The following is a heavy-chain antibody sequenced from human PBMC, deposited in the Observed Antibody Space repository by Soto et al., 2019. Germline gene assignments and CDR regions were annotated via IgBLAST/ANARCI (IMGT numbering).Heavy chain of an antibody. V-gene: IGHV3-21*01. D-gene: IGHD6-6*01. J-gene: IGHJ4*02. CDR2: ITDSSSSYI. CDR1: GFTFSSYA. CDR3: ARRKSQLVDVFDY. Sequence: GGSLRLSCAASGFTFSSYAMNWVRQAPGKGLEWVSGITDSSSSYIYYADSVKGRFTISRDNAKNSLYLQMNSLRAEDTAVYYCARRKSQLVDVFDYWGQGTLVTVSS.